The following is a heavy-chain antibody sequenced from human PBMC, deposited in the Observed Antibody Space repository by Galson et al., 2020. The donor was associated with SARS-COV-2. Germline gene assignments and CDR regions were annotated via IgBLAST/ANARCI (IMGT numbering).Heavy chain of an antibody. CDR3: ARDSDRLFDY. J-gene: IGHJ4*02. Sequence: GESLRPSCAASGFTFTSTWVTWVRQAPGKGLEWVASIKQDGSEKYYVDSVKGRFTISRDNAKNSLYLQMNSLRAEDTAVYYCARDSDRLFDYWGQGTLVTVSS. V-gene: IGHV3-7*01. CDR1: GFTFTSTW. CDR2: IKQDGSEK.